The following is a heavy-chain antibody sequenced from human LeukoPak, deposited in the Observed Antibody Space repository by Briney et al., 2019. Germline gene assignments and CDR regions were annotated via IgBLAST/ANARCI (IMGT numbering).Heavy chain of an antibody. V-gene: IGHV4-34*01. D-gene: IGHD5-18*01. Sequence: SETLSLTCAVYGGSFSGYYWGWIRQPPGKGLEWIGEINHSGSTNYNPSLKSRVTISVDTSKNQFSLKLSSVTAADTAVCYCAREQLWSPYYFDYWGQGTLVTVSS. J-gene: IGHJ4*02. CDR2: INHSGST. CDR1: GGSFSGYY. CDR3: AREQLWSPYYFDY.